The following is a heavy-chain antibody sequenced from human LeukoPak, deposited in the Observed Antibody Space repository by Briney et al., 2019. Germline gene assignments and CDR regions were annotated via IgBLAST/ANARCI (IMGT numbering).Heavy chain of an antibody. V-gene: IGHV4-59*12. J-gene: IGHJ4*02. CDR1: GGSISTYY. CDR3: ARGPQPYYYDSGYFDY. CDR2: IYNSGTT. D-gene: IGHD3-22*01. Sequence: SETLSLTCTVPGGSISTYYWSWIRQPPGKGLEWIGYIYNSGTTNYNPSLKSRVTISVDTSKNQFSLKLSSVTAADTAVYYCARGPQPYYYDSGYFDYWGQGTLVTVSS.